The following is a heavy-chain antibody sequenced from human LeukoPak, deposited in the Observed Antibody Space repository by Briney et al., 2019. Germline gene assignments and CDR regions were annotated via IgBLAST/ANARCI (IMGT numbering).Heavy chain of an antibody. J-gene: IGHJ4*02. CDR3: AKDPRTGAVSGIFYFDY. CDR1: GFTFSSYA. CDR2: ISYDGSDK. V-gene: IGHV3-30*04. Sequence: PGGTLRLSCAASGFTFSSYAMHWVRQAPGKGLEWAAVISYDGSDKYYADSVKGRFTISRDNSKNTLYLQMDSLRPEDTAVYYCAKDPRTGAVSGIFYFDYWGKGTLLTVSS. D-gene: IGHD6-19*01.